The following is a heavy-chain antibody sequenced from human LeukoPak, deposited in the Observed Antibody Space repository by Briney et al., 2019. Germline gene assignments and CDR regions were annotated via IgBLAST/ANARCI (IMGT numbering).Heavy chain of an antibody. CDR3: ARAQDSGTYYTDY. CDR2: ITSSGTSI. J-gene: IGHJ4*02. Sequence: SGGSLRLSCAASGFTFSSYELNWVRQAPGKGLEWVSYITSSGTSIYYADSVKSRFTISRDNAKNSLYLQMNSLRAEDTAVYYCARAQDSGTYYTDYWGQGTLVTVSS. V-gene: IGHV3-48*03. D-gene: IGHD3-10*01. CDR1: GFTFSSYE.